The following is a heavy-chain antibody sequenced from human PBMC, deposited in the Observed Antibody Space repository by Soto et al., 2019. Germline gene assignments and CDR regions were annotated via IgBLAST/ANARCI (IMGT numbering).Heavy chain of an antibody. J-gene: IGHJ5*02. V-gene: IGHV3-7*01. CDR1: GFTFSSYW. Sequence: PGVSLRLSCAASGFTFSSYWMSWVRQAPGKGLEWVANVKQDGSEKYYVDSVKGRFTISRDNAKNSLYLQMNSLRAEDTAVYYCASWGIAAGNWFDPWGQGTLVTVSS. D-gene: IGHD6-13*01. CDR2: VKQDGSEK. CDR3: ASWGIAAGNWFDP.